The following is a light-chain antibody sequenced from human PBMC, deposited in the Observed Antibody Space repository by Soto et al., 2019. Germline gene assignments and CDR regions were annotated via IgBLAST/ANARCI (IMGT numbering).Light chain of an antibody. V-gene: IGKV3-15*01. CDR3: QQYNNWPRT. Sequence: EIVMTQSPATLSVSPGERATHSCRASQSVSSNLAWYQQKPGQAPNLLIYDTSTRASGIPARFSGSGSGTDFTLTISSLQSEDFAVYYCQQYNNWPRTFGQGTKVDI. CDR2: DTS. J-gene: IGKJ1*01. CDR1: QSVSSN.